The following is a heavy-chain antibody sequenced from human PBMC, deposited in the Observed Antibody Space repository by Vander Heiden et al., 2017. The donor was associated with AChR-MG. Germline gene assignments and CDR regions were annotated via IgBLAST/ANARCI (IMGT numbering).Heavy chain of an antibody. CDR3: AKAVRVRGVTYFDY. V-gene: IGHV3-9*01. CDR1: GFTFDDYA. Sequence: EVQLVESGGGLVQPGRSLRLSCAASGFTFDDYAMHWVRQAPGKGLEWVSGISWNSGSIGYADSVKGRFTISRDNAKNSLYLQMNSMRAEDTALYYCAKAVRVRGVTYFDYWGQGTLVTVSS. J-gene: IGHJ4*02. CDR2: ISWNSGSI. D-gene: IGHD3-10*01.